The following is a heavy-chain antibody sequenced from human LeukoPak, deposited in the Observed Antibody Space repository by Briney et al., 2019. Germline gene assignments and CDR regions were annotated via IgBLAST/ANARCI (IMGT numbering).Heavy chain of an antibody. CDR3: ARDRLGVVTP. D-gene: IGHD3-3*01. CDR2: IIPILGIA. J-gene: IGHJ5*02. CDR1: GGTFSSYA. Sequence: ASVKVSCKAAGGTFSSYAMSWVRQAPGQGLEWMGRIIPILGIANYAQKFQGRVTITADKSTSTAYMELSSLRSEDTAVYYCARDRLGVVTPWGQGTLVTVSS. V-gene: IGHV1-69*04.